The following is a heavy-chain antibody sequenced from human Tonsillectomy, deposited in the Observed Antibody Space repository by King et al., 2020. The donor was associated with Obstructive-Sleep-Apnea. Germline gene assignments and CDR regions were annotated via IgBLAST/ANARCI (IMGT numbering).Heavy chain of an antibody. CDR2: IYYSGST. V-gene: IGHV4-39*07. CDR1: GGFISSSRYY. CDR3: ARDRYGDNAY. Sequence: LQLQESGPGLVKPSETLSLTCIVSGGFISSSRYYWAWIRQPPGKGLEWIGSIYYSGSTYYNPSLKSRVTMSVDTSKNQFSLRLNSVTAADTAVYYCARDRYGDNAYWGQGTLVTVSS. J-gene: IGHJ4*02. D-gene: IGHD2-21*02.